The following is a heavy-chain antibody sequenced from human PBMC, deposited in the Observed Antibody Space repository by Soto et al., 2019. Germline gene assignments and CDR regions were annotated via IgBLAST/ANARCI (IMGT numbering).Heavy chain of an antibody. CDR1: GFTFSSYG. V-gene: IGHV3-33*01. J-gene: IGHJ4*02. Sequence: GGSLRLSCAASGFTFSSYGMHWVRQAPGKGLEWAAVIWYDGSNKYYADSVKGRFTISRDNSKNTLYLQMNSLRAEDTAVYYCARDRGLATDYWGQGTLVTVSS. CDR3: ARDRGLATDY. CDR2: IWYDGSNK. D-gene: IGHD6-19*01.